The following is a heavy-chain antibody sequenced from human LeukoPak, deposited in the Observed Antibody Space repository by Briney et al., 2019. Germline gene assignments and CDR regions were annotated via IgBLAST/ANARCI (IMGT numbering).Heavy chain of an antibody. CDR1: GFTVSSNY. J-gene: IGHJ1*01. CDR3: ARVFSSGYLSAEYFQH. Sequence: GGSRRLSCAASGFTVSSNYMSWVRQAPEKGVERVSVIYSGGSTYYADSVKGRFTISRDNSKNTLYLQMNSLRAEDTAVYYCARVFSSGYLSAEYFQHWGQGTLVTVSS. CDR2: IYSGGST. D-gene: IGHD3-22*01. V-gene: IGHV3-66*01.